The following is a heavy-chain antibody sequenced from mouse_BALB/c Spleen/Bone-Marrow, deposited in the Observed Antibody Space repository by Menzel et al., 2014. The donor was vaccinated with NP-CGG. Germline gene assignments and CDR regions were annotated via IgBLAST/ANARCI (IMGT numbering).Heavy chain of an antibody. J-gene: IGHJ4*01. D-gene: IGHD3-1*01. Sequence: QVQLQQSGPGLVAPSQSLSITCTVSGFSLTSYGVHWVRQPPGKGLEWLGVIWAGGSTNYNSALMSRLSISKDNSKSXVFLKMNGLQTDDTAMYYCARDRELSYAMDYWGQGTSVTVSS. V-gene: IGHV2-9*02. CDR2: IWAGGST. CDR3: ARDRELSYAMDY. CDR1: GFSLTSYG.